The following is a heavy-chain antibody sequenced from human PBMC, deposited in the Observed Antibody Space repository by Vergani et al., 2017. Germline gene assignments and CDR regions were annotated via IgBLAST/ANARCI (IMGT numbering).Heavy chain of an antibody. CDR2: INPNSGGT. V-gene: IGHV1-2*04. D-gene: IGHD2-15*01. CDR3: ARGAPVVVVAATRGGVDY. CDR1: GYTFTGYY. Sequence: QVQLVQSGAEVKKPGASVKVSCKASGYTFTGYYMHWVRQAPGQGLEWMGWINPNSGGTNYAQKFQGWVTMTRDTSISTAYMELSRLRSDDTAVYYCARGAPVVVVAATRGGVDYWGQGTTVTVSS. J-gene: IGHJ4*03.